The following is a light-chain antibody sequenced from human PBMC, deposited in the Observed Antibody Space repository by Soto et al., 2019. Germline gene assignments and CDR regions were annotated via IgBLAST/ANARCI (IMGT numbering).Light chain of an antibody. Sequence: DIQITQSSSTLSASVGDRVTITCRASQSISSWLAWYQQKPGRAPKLLLYKASSLQTGVPSRFSGSGSGTEFTLTISSLQPDDFATYYCQQYSSYSPKTFGQGTKVDI. V-gene: IGKV1-5*03. CDR3: QQYSSYSPKT. J-gene: IGKJ1*01. CDR2: KAS. CDR1: QSISSW.